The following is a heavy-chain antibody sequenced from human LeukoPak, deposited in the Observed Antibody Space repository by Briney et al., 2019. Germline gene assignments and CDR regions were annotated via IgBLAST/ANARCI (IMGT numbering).Heavy chain of an antibody. D-gene: IGHD6-13*01. CDR3: ARSGTAAGTGFDY. CDR1: GFTVCSYS. V-gene: IGHV3-21*01. Sequence: GGSLRLSCAAAGFTVCSYSMSWGRQAPGKGLGWVSSISSSSSYIYYADSVEGRFTISRDNANNSLYLQMNSLRAEDTAVYYCARSGTAAGTGFDYWGQGTLVTVSS. CDR2: ISSSSSYI. J-gene: IGHJ4*02.